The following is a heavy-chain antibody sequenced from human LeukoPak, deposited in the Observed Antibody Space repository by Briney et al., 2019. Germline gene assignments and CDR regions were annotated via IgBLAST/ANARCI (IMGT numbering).Heavy chain of an antibody. CDR2: INHSGST. CDR1: GGSFSGYY. J-gene: IGHJ3*02. V-gene: IGHV4-34*01. CDR3: ARPLSGSSSWHGDAFDI. D-gene: IGHD6-13*01. Sequence: PSETLSLTCAVYGGSFSGYYWSWIRQPPGKGLEWIGEINHSGSTNYNPSLKSRVTISVDTSKNQFSLKLSSVTAADTAVYYCARPLSGSSSWHGDAFDIWGQGTMVTVSS.